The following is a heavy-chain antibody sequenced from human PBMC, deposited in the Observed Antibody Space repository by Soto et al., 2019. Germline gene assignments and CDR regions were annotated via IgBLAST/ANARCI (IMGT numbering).Heavy chain of an antibody. CDR3: ARDQATNYDFWSGYPPPYYFDY. CDR2: INPSGGST. V-gene: IGHV1-46*01. CDR1: GYTFTSYH. D-gene: IGHD3-3*01. Sequence: QVQLVQSGGEVKKPGASVKVSCKASGYTFTSYHMHWVRQAPGQGPEWTGIINPSGGSTTYAQKFQGRVTMTRDTSTSTVYMDLSSLRSEDTAVYYCARDQATNYDFWSGYPPPYYFDYWGQGTLVTVSS. J-gene: IGHJ4*02.